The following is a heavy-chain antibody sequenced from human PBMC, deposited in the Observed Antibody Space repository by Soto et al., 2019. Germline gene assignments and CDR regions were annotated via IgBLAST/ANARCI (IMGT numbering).Heavy chain of an antibody. Sequence: QVQLVQSGAEVKKPGASVKVSCKASGYTFTSYDINWVRQATGQGLEWMGWMNPNSGNTGYAQKFQGRVTMTRNTSISTAYMELSSLRSEDTAVYYRARAPSYSYYYYYMDVWGKGTTVTVSS. CDR2: MNPNSGNT. CDR1: GYTFTSYD. V-gene: IGHV1-8*01. D-gene: IGHD3-10*01. CDR3: ARAPSYSYYYYYMDV. J-gene: IGHJ6*03.